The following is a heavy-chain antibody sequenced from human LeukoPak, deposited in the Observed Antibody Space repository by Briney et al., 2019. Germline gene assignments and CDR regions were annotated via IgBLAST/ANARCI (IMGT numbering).Heavy chain of an antibody. V-gene: IGHV1-2*02. J-gene: IGHJ4*02. CDR2: INPNKGVT. CDR3: VRDDCTAGACLDF. CDR1: GYTFTGYY. D-gene: IGHD2-8*02. Sequence: ASVKVSCKASGYTFTGYYMHWVRQAPGQGLEWMGWINPNKGVTNYAQEFQGRVTMTRATTIITAYMELRCMICERGAQYYCVRDDCTAGACLDFWGQGTLVTVSS.